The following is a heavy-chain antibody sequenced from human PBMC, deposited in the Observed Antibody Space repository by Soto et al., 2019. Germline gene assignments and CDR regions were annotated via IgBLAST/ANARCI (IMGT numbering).Heavy chain of an antibody. CDR1: GFTFSSYS. CDR2: ISSSSSYI. Sequence: EVQLVESGGGLVKPWGSLRLSCAASGFTFSSYSMNWVRQAPGKGLEWVSSISSSSSYIYYADSVKGRFTLSRDNAKNSLYLQMNSLRAEDTAVYYCAREGYNWNYKGDYWGQGTLVTVSS. J-gene: IGHJ4*02. D-gene: IGHD1-7*01. CDR3: AREGYNWNYKGDY. V-gene: IGHV3-21*01.